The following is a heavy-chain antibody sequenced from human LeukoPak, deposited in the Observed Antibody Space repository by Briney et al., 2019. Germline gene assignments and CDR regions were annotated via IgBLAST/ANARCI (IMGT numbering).Heavy chain of an antibody. D-gene: IGHD3-3*01. V-gene: IGHV3-48*01. CDR3: ARSPNYDFWSGYQKGMFDY. CDR2: ISSSSSTI. J-gene: IGHJ4*02. CDR1: GFTFSSYS. Sequence: GGSLRLSCAASGFTFSSYSMNWVRQAPGKGLEWVSYISSSSSTIYYADSVKGRFTISRDNAKNSLYLQMNSLRAEDTAVYYCARSPNYDFWSGYQKGMFDYWGQGTLVTVSS.